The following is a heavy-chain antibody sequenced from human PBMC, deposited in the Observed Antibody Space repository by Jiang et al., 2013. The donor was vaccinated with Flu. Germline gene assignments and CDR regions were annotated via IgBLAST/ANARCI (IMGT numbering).Heavy chain of an antibody. V-gene: IGHV1-2*04. CDR2: INPNSGGT. CDR1: GYTFTGYY. J-gene: IGHJ6*02. D-gene: IGHD1-7*01. CDR3: ARRRGTGTRGDYYGMDV. Sequence: SGAEVKKPGASVKVXCKASGYTFTGYYMHWVRQAPGQGLEWMGWINPNSGGTNYAQKFQGWVTMTRDTSISTAYMELSRLRSDDTAVYYCARRRGTGTRGDYYGMDVWGQGTTVTVSS.